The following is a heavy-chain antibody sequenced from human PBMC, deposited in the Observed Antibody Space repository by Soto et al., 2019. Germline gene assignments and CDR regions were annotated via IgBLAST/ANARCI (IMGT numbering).Heavy chain of an antibody. V-gene: IGHV3-21*01. CDR1: GFTFTRYS. CDR2: ISSTTNCI. CDR3: ARESEDLTSNFDY. Sequence: PGGSLRLSCAASGFTFTRYSMNWVRQAPGKGLEWVSSISSTTNCIYYADSMKGRFTVSRDNAKNSVYLEMNSLSAEDTAVYYCARESEDLTSNFDYWGHGTLVTVSS. J-gene: IGHJ4*01.